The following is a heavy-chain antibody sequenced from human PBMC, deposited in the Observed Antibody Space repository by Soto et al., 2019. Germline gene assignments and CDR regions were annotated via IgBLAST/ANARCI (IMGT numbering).Heavy chain of an antibody. D-gene: IGHD5-12*01. CDR3: ARHHGPTTSENWFDP. CDR2: ISTYSGDT. J-gene: IGHJ5*02. V-gene: IGHV1-18*01. Sequence: GASVKVSCKASGYTFFTYDISWLRQATGQGLEWMGWISTYSGDTKYAQKSQGRVTMTTDTSTTTAYLELRSLRSDDTAVYYCARHHGPTTSENWFDPWGQGTLVTVSS. CDR1: GYTFFTYD.